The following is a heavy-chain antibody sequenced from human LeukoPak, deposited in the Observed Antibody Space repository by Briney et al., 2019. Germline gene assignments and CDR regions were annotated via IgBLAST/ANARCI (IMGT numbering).Heavy chain of an antibody. V-gene: IGHV4-59*01. Sequence: SETLSLTCTVSSGSITGYYWAWIRQPPGKGLEWIGYIKYSGTTKYNPSLASRASISVDTAKDQFSLNLRSVTAADTAVYYCARDRAAGTLDFWGQGALVTVSS. CDR1: SGSITGYY. J-gene: IGHJ4*02. D-gene: IGHD6-13*01. CDR3: ARDRAAGTLDF. CDR2: IKYSGTT.